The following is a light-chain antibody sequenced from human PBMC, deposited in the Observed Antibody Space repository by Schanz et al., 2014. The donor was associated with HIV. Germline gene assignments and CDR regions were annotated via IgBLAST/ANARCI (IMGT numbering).Light chain of an antibody. V-gene: IGLV2-8*01. J-gene: IGLJ2*01. CDR2: EVS. CDR3: CSYAGSSTLV. CDR1: SSDVGGYNF. Sequence: QSALTQPPSASGSPGQSVTISCSGTSSDVGGYNFVSWYQHHPGKAPKLIIYEVSQRPSGVPDRFSGSKSGSTASLTVSGLQPEDEADYYCCSYAGSSTLVFGGGTKLTVL.